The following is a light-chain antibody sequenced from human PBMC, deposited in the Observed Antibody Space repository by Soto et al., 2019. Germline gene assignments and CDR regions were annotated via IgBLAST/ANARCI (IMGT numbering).Light chain of an antibody. CDR2: EVS. V-gene: IGLV2-18*02. CDR1: STDFVGYNR. Sequence: QSALTQPPSVSGSPGQSVTISCTGTSTDFVGYNRVSWYQQPPGTAPKLMIYEVSNRPSGVSNRFSGSKSGNTASLTISGLQAEDETDYYCFSYTSSGTYVFGTGTKLTVL. CDR3: FSYTSSGTYV. J-gene: IGLJ1*01.